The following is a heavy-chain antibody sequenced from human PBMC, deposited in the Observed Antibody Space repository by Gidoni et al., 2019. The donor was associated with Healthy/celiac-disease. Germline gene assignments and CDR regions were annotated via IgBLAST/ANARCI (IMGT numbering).Heavy chain of an antibody. V-gene: IGHV1-2*02. CDR3: AREALAASGTLDV. J-gene: IGHJ6*02. Sequence: QVQLVQFGTEVKKSGASVKFSCKASGYSFTGYYMFWCLQAPGQGPECMGWINPKTGGTHYAQKFQGRVTFTRDTSVNTAYMDLRRLKSDGTAVYYCAREALAASGTLDVWGPGTTVIVSS. CDR1: GYSFTGYY. CDR2: INPKTGGT. D-gene: IGHD6-13*01.